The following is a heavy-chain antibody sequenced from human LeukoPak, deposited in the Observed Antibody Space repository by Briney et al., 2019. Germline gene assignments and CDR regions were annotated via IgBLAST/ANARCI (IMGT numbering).Heavy chain of an antibody. V-gene: IGHV3-48*03. D-gene: IGHD2-2*01. CDR1: GFTFSSYE. CDR2: IGSSGSTI. J-gene: IGHJ6*02. Sequence: GGSLRLSCAASGFTFSSYEMNWVRQAPGKGLEWVSYIGSSGSTIYYADSVKGRFTISRDNAKNSLYLQMNSLRAEDTAVYYCARDCSSTSCYYYYGMDVWGQGTTVTVSS. CDR3: ARDCSSTSCYYYYGMDV.